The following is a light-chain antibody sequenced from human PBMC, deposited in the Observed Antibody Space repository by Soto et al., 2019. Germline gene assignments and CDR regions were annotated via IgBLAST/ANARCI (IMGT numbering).Light chain of an antibody. V-gene: IGLV2-8*01. Sequence: QSALTQPPSASGSPGQSVAISCTGTSSDVGGYNYVSWYQQHPGKAPKLIIYEVSQRPSGVPDRFSGSKSGNTASLTVSGLQAEDEANYYCSSSAGNNKVFGGGTKLTVL. CDR2: EVS. J-gene: IGLJ2*01. CDR3: SSSAGNNKV. CDR1: SSDVGGYNY.